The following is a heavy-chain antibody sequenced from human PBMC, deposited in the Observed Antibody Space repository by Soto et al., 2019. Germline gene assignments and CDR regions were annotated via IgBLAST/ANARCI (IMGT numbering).Heavy chain of an antibody. CDR1: GFTFSSYG. Sequence: GGSLRLSCATSGFTFSSYGMHLVRQAPGKGLEWVAVISYDGSNKYYADSVKGRFTISRDNSKNTLYLQMNSLRAEDTAVYYCAKDYHTAMAEYYFDYWGQGTLVTVSS. D-gene: IGHD5-18*01. J-gene: IGHJ4*02. CDR2: ISYDGSNK. CDR3: AKDYHTAMAEYYFDY. V-gene: IGHV3-30*18.